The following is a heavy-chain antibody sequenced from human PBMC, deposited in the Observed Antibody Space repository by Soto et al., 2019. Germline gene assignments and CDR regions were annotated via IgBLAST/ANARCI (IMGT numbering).Heavy chain of an antibody. CDR3: ARDSAWIQSTQPDY. V-gene: IGHV3-33*01. CDR1: GFTFSSYG. Sequence: GGSLRLSCAASGFTFSSYGMHWVRQAPGRGLEWVAFIWYDGSNKYYADSVKGRFTISRDNSNNTLYLQMNSLRAEDTAVYYCARDSAWIQSTQPDYWGQGTLVTVSS. D-gene: IGHD5-18*01. CDR2: IWYDGSNK. J-gene: IGHJ4*02.